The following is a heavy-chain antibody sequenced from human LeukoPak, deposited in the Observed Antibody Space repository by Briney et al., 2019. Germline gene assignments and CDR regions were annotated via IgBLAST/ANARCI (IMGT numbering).Heavy chain of an antibody. CDR1: GGSISGSYY. Sequence: SETLSLTCTVSGGSISGSYYWGWIRQPPGKGLEWIGSIYYSGSTHYSPSLKSRVTISVDMSKNQFYLKLSSVPAADTAIYYCARDASRIQLWPLWGQGTLVTVSS. CDR2: IYYSGST. J-gene: IGHJ4*02. CDR3: ARDASRIQLWPL. V-gene: IGHV4-39*07. D-gene: IGHD5-18*01.